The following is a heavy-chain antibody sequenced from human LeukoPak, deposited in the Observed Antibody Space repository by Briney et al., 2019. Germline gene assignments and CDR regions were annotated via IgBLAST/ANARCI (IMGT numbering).Heavy chain of an antibody. CDR2: ISGSGGST. V-gene: IGHV3-23*01. Sequence: PGGSLRLSCAASGFTFSSYAMSWVRQAPGKGLEWVSAISGSGGSTYYADSVKGRFTISRDNSKNTLYLQMNSLRAEDTAVYYCARGLWGVPAAIPVGAFDIWGQGTMVTVSS. CDR3: ARGLWGVPAAIPVGAFDI. D-gene: IGHD2-2*01. CDR1: GFTFSSYA. J-gene: IGHJ3*02.